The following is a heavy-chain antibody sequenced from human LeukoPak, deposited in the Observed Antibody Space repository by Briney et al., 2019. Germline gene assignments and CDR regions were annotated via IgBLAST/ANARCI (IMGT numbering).Heavy chain of an antibody. CDR2: ISTSGSA. D-gene: IGHD6-6*01. J-gene: IGHJ5*02. V-gene: IGHV4-4*07. Sequence: SETLSLTCTVSGGSISSYYWSWIRQPAGKGLEWIGRISTSGSANYNPSLKSRVTISVNTSKNQFSLNLSSVTAADSAVYYCARQGQYISSSLSWFDPWGQGILVTVSS. CDR1: GGSISSYY. CDR3: ARQGQYISSSLSWFDP.